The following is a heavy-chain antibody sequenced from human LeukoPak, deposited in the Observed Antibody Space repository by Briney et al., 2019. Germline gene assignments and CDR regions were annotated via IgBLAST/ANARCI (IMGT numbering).Heavy chain of an antibody. D-gene: IGHD3-3*01. CDR1: GFTFDDYA. J-gene: IGHJ4*02. Sequence: GGSLRLSCAASGFTFDDYAMHWVRQAPGKGLEWVSLISWDGGSTYYADSVKGRFTISRDNAKNSLYLQMNSLRAEDTALYYCARNRFLEWLLFDYWGQGTLVTVSS. V-gene: IGHV3-43D*03. CDR3: ARNRFLEWLLFDY. CDR2: ISWDGGST.